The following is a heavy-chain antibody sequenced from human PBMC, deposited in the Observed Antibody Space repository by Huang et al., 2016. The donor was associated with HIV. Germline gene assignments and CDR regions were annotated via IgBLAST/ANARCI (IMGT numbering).Heavy chain of an antibody. V-gene: IGHV4-39*01. CDR2: MYYSGST. CDR1: GGSISSSFYY. Sequence: QVQLQESGRGLVKPSETLSLTCTVSGGSISSSFYYWGWIRPSPGKGLEWIGSMYYSGSTYDNPSLKSRVTISADTSNSQVSLKLTSVTAADSAVYYCVRHRPNYDFWSGYYPYFDDWGQGTLVTVSS. D-gene: IGHD3-3*01. CDR3: VRHRPNYDFWSGYYPYFDD. J-gene: IGHJ4*02.